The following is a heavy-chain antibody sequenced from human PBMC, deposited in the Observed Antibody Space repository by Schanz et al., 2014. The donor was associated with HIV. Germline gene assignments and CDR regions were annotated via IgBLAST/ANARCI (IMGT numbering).Heavy chain of an antibody. Sequence: QVLLVESGGGVVQPVRSLRLSCAASGFTFSSYGMHWVRQAPGKGLEWVAVISYDGRNKYYADSVKGRFTISRDNSKNTLYLQMNSLRADDTAVYYCAKGWRGYSISSLVDYWGQGSLVTVSS. J-gene: IGHJ4*02. CDR1: GFTFSSYG. V-gene: IGHV3-30*18. D-gene: IGHD6-6*01. CDR2: ISYDGRNK. CDR3: AKGWRGYSISSLVDY.